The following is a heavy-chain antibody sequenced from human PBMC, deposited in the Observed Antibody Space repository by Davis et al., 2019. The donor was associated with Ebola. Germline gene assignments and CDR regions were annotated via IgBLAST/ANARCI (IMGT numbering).Heavy chain of an antibody. CDR1: DDSINGYY. CDR3: ARVGWASGSPFDY. J-gene: IGHJ4*02. Sequence: MPGGSLRLSCSVSDDSINGYYWSWIRQPPGKGLEWIGNIYYGGSANYNPSLKSRVSISVDIIKNQVSLIVNSVTAADAAVYYCARVGWASGSPFDYWGQGTLVTVSS. V-gene: IGHV4-59*01. CDR2: IYYGGSA. D-gene: IGHD6-19*01.